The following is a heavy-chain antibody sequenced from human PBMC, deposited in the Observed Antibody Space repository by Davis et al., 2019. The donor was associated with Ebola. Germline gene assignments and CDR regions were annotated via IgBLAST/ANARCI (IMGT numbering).Heavy chain of an antibody. CDR2: ISGSATTV. CDR3: APKVGTATGDVYFDN. CDR1: GFTFSDYY. Sequence: GESLKISCAASGFTFSDYYMGWIRQAPGQGLEWVSFISGSATTVSYADSVKGRFTISRDNAKNSLYLQMNSLRAEDTAVYYCAPKVGTATGDVYFDNWGQGTLVTVSS. V-gene: IGHV3-11*01. J-gene: IGHJ4*02. D-gene: IGHD2-2*01.